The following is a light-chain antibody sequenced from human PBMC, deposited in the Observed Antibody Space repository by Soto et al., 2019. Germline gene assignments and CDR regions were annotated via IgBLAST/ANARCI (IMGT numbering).Light chain of an antibody. CDR2: GAS. J-gene: IGKJ1*01. CDR3: QQYNNWPLT. V-gene: IGKV3-20*01. CDR1: QSVSSSY. Sequence: EIVLTQSPGTLSLSPGERATLSCRASQSVSSSYLAWYQQKPGQAPRLLIYGASSRATGIPDRFSGSGSGTEFTLTISSLQSEDFAVYSCQQYNNWPLTFGQGTKVDIK.